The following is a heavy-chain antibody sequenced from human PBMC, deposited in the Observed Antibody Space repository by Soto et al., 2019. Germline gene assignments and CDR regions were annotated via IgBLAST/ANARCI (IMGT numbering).Heavy chain of an antibody. J-gene: IGHJ4*02. V-gene: IGHV3-23*01. CDR3: AKDDYGDSTLYYFDY. Sequence: GGSLRLSCAASGFTFSSYAMSWVRQAPGKGLEWVSAISGSGGSTYYADSVKGRFTISRDNSKNTLYLQMNSLRAEDTAVYYCAKDDYGDSTLYYFDYWGQGTLVTVSS. D-gene: IGHD4-17*01. CDR1: GFTFSSYA. CDR2: ISGSGGST.